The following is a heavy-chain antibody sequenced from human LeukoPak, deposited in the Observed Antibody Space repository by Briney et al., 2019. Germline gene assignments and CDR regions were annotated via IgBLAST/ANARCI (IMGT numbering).Heavy chain of an antibody. CDR1: GFTFSVYA. Sequence: GGSLSLACAASGFTFSVYAMSWVRQAPGKGLEWVSGISGHSSHTKDADFVRGRFTIYRDNSRNTLFLQLNSLTAEDTAVYYCAKEHDYTNAAPGWGFVSWGQGSPLILSS. CDR2: ISGHSSHT. CDR3: AKEHDYTNAAPGWGFVS. V-gene: IGHV3-23*01. J-gene: IGHJ1*01. D-gene: IGHD2-2*02.